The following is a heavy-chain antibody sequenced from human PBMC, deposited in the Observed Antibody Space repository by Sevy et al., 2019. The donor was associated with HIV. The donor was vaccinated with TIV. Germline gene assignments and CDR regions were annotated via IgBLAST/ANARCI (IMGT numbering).Heavy chain of an antibody. Sequence: GGSLRLSCAASGFTFSSYAMSWVRQAPGKGLEWVSAISGSGGSTYYADSVKGRFTISRDNSKNTLYLQMNSLRAEDTDVYYCAKDGTIFGVVFGAFDIWGQGTMVTVSS. J-gene: IGHJ3*02. CDR3: AKDGTIFGVVFGAFDI. CDR2: ISGSGGST. CDR1: GFTFSSYA. V-gene: IGHV3-23*01. D-gene: IGHD3-3*01.